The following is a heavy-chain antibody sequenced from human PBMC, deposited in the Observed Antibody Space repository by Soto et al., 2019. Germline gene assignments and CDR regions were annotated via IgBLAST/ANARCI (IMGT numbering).Heavy chain of an antibody. V-gene: IGHV1-69*06. CDR3: ARLGYGTNRVSFPA. Sequence: SVKVSCKASGGTFSSYAISWVRQAPGQGLEWMGGIIPIFGTANYAQKFQGRVTITADKSTSTAYMELSSLRSEDTAVYYCARLGYGTNRVSFPAWGQGTRVIGS. CDR1: GGTFSSYA. J-gene: IGHJ5*02. D-gene: IGHD2-8*01. CDR2: IIPIFGTA.